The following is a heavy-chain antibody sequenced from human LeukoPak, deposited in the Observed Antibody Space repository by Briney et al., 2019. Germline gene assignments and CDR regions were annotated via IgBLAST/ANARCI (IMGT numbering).Heavy chain of an antibody. CDR1: GGSISSTSYY. CDR2: ISYSGST. J-gene: IGHJ4*02. V-gene: IGHV4-39*01. Sequence: SETLSLTCAVSGGSISSTSYYWTWIRQPPGKGLEWIGSISYSGSTYYNPSLKSRVTISVDTSKNQFSLKLSSVTAADTAVYYCARYGIAARPTDYWGQGTLVTVSS. D-gene: IGHD6-6*01. CDR3: ARYGIAARPTDY.